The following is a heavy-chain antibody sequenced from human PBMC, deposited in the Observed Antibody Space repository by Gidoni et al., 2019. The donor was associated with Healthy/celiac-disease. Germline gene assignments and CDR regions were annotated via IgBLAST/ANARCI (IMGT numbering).Heavy chain of an antibody. V-gene: IGHV3-7*01. J-gene: IGHJ4*02. CDR3: AREELELLGGVDY. CDR2: IKQDGSEK. Sequence: EVQLVESGGGLVQPGGSLRLSCAASGFPFSRYWMSWVRQAPGKGLEWVANIKQDGSEKYYVDSVKGRFTISRDNAKNSLYLQMNSLRAEDTAVYYCAREELELLGGVDYWGQGTLVTVSS. D-gene: IGHD1-7*01. CDR1: GFPFSRYW.